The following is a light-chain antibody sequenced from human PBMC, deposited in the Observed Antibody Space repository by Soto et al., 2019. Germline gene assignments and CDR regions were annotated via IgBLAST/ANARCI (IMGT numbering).Light chain of an antibody. Sequence: DIQMTQSPSSLSASVGDRVTITCRASQSIDNYLSWYQQIPGKAPKLLIYAASTLQSGVPSRFSGSGSGTDFTLTISSLQPEDVATYYCQKYNSAPWTFGQGTKVDIK. CDR3: QKYNSAPWT. CDR2: AAS. J-gene: IGKJ1*01. V-gene: IGKV1-27*01. CDR1: QSIDNY.